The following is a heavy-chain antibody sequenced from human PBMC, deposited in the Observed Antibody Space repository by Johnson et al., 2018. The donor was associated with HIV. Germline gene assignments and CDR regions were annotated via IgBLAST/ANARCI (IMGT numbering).Heavy chain of an antibody. D-gene: IGHD6-6*01. V-gene: IGHV3-30*18. CDR3: AKVLGYSSSSRDAFDI. Sequence: QVQLVESGGGLVQPGGSLRPSCGASAFTFRSNDMKWVRQAPGKGLEWVAVISYDGSNNYYADSVKGRFTISRDNSKNTLYLQMNSLRAEDTAVYYCAKVLGYSSSSRDAFDIWGQGTMVTVSS. J-gene: IGHJ3*02. CDR1: AFTFRSND. CDR2: ISYDGSNN.